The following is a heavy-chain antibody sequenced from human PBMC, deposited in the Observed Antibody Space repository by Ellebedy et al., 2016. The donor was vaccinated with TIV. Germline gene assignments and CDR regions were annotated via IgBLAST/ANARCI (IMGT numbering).Heavy chain of an antibody. CDR2: IKKDGSEQ. J-gene: IGHJ6*02. D-gene: IGHD5-18*01. Sequence: GESLKISCAASGFTFSNDWMNWVRQAPGKGLEWVANIKKDGSEQHYVDSVKGRFTISRDNAKSSLYLQMNSLRAEDTAVYYCARDRKDTAMVISYYGMDVWGQGTTVTVSS. CDR1: GFTFSNDW. V-gene: IGHV3-7*01. CDR3: ARDRKDTAMVISYYGMDV.